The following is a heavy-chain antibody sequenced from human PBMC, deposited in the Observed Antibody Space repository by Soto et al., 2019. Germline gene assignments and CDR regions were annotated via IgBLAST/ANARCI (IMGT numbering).Heavy chain of an antibody. Sequence: PGESLKISFKGSGYSFTSYWISWLRQMPGKGLEWMGRIDPSDSYTNYSPSFQGHVTISADKSISTAYLQWSSLKASDTAMYYCARHSNSSGWHYYGMDVWGQGTTVTVSS. CDR1: GYSFTSYW. CDR2: IDPSDSYT. V-gene: IGHV5-10-1*01. CDR3: ARHSNSSGWHYYGMDV. D-gene: IGHD6-19*01. J-gene: IGHJ6*02.